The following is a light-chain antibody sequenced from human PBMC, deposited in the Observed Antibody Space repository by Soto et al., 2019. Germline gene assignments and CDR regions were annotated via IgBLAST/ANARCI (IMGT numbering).Light chain of an antibody. Sequence: PGERATLSSRDRQSISNKLVWYQQKLGQAPRLIIYGAYNRATGIPDRFSGSGSGTEFTLTISRLQSEDFAVYYCQKYSSWSLNTFVEGILREVK. J-gene: IGKJ5*01. CDR3: QKYSSWSLNT. CDR2: GAY. CDR1: QSISNK. V-gene: IGKV3-15*01.